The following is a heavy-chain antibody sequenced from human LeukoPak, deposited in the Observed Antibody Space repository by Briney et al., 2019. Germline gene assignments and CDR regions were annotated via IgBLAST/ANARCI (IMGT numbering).Heavy chain of an antibody. J-gene: IGHJ3*01. CDR2: INHFGTT. D-gene: IGHD1-26*01. CDR3: ARGRKIVGGTWRPFDV. V-gene: IGHV4-34*01. Sequence: KPSETLSLTCAVYGGSFSGYYWSWIRQPPGKGLQWIGEINHFGTTNYNPSLKSQVTILVDTSKNQLSLKLNSVTAADTAVYYCARGRKIVGGTWRPFDVWGQGTMVTVSS. CDR1: GGSFSGYY.